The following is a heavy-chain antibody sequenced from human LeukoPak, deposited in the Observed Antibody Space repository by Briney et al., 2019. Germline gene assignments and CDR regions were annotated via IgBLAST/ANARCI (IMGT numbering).Heavy chain of an antibody. V-gene: IGHV4-59*08. CDR2: IYYSGST. CDR1: GGSISSYY. J-gene: IGHJ4*02. CDR3: AGSSLRFLEWLLTLDY. D-gene: IGHD3-3*01. Sequence: SETLSLTCTVSGGSISSYYWSWIRRPPGKGLEWIGYIYYSGSTNYNPSLKSRVTISVDTSKNQFSLKLSSVTAADTAVYYCAGSSLRFLEWLLTLDYWGQGTLVTVSS.